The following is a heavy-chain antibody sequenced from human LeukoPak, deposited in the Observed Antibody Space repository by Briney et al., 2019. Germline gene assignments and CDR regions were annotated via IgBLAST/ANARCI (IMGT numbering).Heavy chain of an antibody. Sequence: ASVKVSCKASVYTFTTYYLHWVRQAPGQGREWMGIFNPSDGRATYTQKFQGRVTMTRDTSTSTVYMDLSSLRSDDTAVYYCARQAVTTGWYFDYWGQGTLVAVSS. CDR1: VYTFTTYY. CDR2: FNPSDGRA. D-gene: IGHD4-17*01. V-gene: IGHV1-46*01. J-gene: IGHJ4*02. CDR3: ARQAVTTGWYFDY.